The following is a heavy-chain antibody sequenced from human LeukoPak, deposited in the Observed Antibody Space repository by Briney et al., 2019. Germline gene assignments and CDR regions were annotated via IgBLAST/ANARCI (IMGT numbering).Heavy chain of an antibody. CDR2: IWPDDSDT. CDR3: ARHSDVPLDL. CDR1: GYNFTNHW. Sequence: GESLKISCKASGYNFTNHWGAWVRRRPGEGLEWMGIIWPDDSDTRYSPSFQGLVTLSVDQSIGTAHLHWRSLKASDTALYFCARHSDVPLDLWGQGTLVIVSS. V-gene: IGHV5-51*01. D-gene: IGHD6-6*01. J-gene: IGHJ5*02.